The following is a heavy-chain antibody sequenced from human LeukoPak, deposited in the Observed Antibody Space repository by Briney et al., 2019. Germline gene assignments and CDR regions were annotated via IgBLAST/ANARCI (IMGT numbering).Heavy chain of an antibody. J-gene: IGHJ3*02. D-gene: IGHD3-16*01. CDR2: ISAYSGNT. CDR1: GYTFTNYG. V-gene: IGHV1-18*01. Sequence: GASVKVSCKASGYTFTNYGISWVRQAPGQGLEWMGWISAYSGNTNYAQNLQGRVTMTTDASTSTAYMELRSLRSDDTAVYYCARGGMGELGLHAFDIWGQGTMVTVSS. CDR3: ARGGMGELGLHAFDI.